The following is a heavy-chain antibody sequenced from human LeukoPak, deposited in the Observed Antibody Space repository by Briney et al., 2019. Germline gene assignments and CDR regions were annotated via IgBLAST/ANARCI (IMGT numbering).Heavy chain of an antibody. J-gene: IGHJ5*02. D-gene: IGHD6-13*01. CDR2: IYPGDSDT. CDR1: GYSFSSYW. CDR3: ARLYSVYSSSWPALNWFDP. V-gene: IGHV5-51*01. Sequence: GESLKISCKGSGYSFSSYWIGWVRQMPGKGLEWMGIIYPGDSDTRYSPSFQGQVTISADKSISTAYLQWSSLKASDTAMYCCARLYSVYSSSWPALNWFDPWGQGTLVTVSS.